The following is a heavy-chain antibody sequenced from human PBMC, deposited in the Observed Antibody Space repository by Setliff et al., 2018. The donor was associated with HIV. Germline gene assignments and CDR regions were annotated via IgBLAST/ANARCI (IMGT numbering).Heavy chain of an antibody. J-gene: IGHJ4*02. V-gene: IGHV1-69*10. D-gene: IGHD2-15*01. CDR2: IIPILGIA. CDR3: AREGYCSGGSCYSAAYYFDY. Sequence: SVKVSCKASGGTFSSYAISWVRQAPGQGLEWMGGIIPILGIANYAQKFQGRVTITADESTSTAYMELSSLRSEDTAVYYCAREGYCSGGSCYSAAYYFDYWGQGTLVTVFS. CDR1: GGTFSSYA.